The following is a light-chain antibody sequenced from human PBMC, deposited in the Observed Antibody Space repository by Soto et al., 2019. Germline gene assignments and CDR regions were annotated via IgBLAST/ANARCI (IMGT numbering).Light chain of an antibody. CDR3: CSYAGSSTLV. J-gene: IGLJ1*01. CDR1: SSDVGRYNL. Sequence: QSVLTQPASVSGSRGQSITISCTGSSSDVGRYNLVSWYQQHPGKAPKLMIYEGSKRPSGVSNRFSGSKSGNTASLTISGLQAEAEADYYCCSYAGSSTLVFGTGTKVTVL. CDR2: EGS. V-gene: IGLV2-23*01.